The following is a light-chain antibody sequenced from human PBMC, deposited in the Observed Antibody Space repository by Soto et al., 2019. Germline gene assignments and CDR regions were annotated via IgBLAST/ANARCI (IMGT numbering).Light chain of an antibody. CDR3: QQYNNWTLT. CDR2: GAS. Sequence: EIVMTQSPATLSVSPGERATLSCRASQSVSSNLAWYQQKPGQAPRLLIYGASTRATRIPARFSGSGSGTEFTLTISSLQSEDFAVYYCQQYNNWTLTFGGGTKVEIK. J-gene: IGKJ4*01. V-gene: IGKV3-15*01. CDR1: QSVSSN.